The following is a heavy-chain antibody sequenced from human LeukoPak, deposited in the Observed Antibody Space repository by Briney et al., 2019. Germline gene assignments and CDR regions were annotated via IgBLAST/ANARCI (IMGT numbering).Heavy chain of an antibody. CDR1: GGSISSSGYY. V-gene: IGHV4-39*07. CDR3: ARDLGGLLMVYAIPSAFDY. D-gene: IGHD2-8*01. Sequence: PSETLSLTCTVSGGSISSSGYYWGWIRQPPGKGLEWIGSIYYSGSTLYNPSLKSRVTISVDTSKNQFSLKLSSVTAADTAMYYCARDLGGLLMVYAIPSAFDYWGLGTLVTVSS. J-gene: IGHJ4*02. CDR2: IYYSGST.